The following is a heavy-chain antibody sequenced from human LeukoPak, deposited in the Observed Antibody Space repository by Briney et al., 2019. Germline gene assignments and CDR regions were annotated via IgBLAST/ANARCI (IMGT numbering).Heavy chain of an antibody. D-gene: IGHD1-26*01. CDR3: AKVSGLVGAYYEIYFDY. CDR2: ISHSGST. Sequence: SETLSLTCAVYGGSFSGYYWSWIRQPPGKGLEWIGEISHSGSTNCNPSLKSRVTISGDTSKNQFSLKMTSVTAADTAVYYCAKVSGLVGAYYEIYFDYWGQGTLVTVSS. V-gene: IGHV4-34*01. J-gene: IGHJ4*02. CDR1: GGSFSGYY.